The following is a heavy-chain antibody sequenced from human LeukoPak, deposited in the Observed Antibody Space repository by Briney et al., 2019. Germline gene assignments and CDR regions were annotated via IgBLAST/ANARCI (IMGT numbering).Heavy chain of an antibody. D-gene: IGHD4-17*01. J-gene: IGHJ4*02. CDR2: IYTSGST. CDR1: DDSITMYY. Sequence: MSSETLSLTCSVSDDSITMYYWTWIRQPAGKGLEWIGRIYTSGSTNYNPSLKSRVTMSVDTSKNQFSLKLSSVTAADTAVYYCARWTTVTRAFDYWGQGTLVTVSS. V-gene: IGHV4-4*07. CDR3: ARWTTVTRAFDY.